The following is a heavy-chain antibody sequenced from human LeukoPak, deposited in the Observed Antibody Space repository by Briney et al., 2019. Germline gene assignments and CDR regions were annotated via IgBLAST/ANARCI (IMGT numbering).Heavy chain of an antibody. J-gene: IGHJ4*02. CDR2: IYYSGNT. CDR1: GFNVSNNY. Sequence: GSLRLSCAASGFNVSNNYMSWVRQPPGKGLEWIGSIYYSGNTYYNPSLKSRVTISIDTSKNQFSLKLSSVTAADTAVYYCANSANYGGNSGYFDYWGQGTLVTVSS. CDR3: ANSANYGGNSGYFDY. V-gene: IGHV4-59*05. D-gene: IGHD4-23*01.